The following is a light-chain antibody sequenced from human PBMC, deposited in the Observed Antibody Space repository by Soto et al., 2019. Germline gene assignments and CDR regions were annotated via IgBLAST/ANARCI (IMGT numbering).Light chain of an antibody. Sequence: QSVLTQPPSVSAAPGQKVTISCSGSTSNIGENYVSWYQQVPGTAPKLLIYDDNQRPSRIPDRFAGSKSGTSATLDITGLQTGDEADYYCGTWDNSLSVVLFGGGTNDRP. V-gene: IGLV1-51*01. CDR1: TSNIGENY. CDR3: GTWDNSLSVVL. J-gene: IGLJ2*01. CDR2: DDN.